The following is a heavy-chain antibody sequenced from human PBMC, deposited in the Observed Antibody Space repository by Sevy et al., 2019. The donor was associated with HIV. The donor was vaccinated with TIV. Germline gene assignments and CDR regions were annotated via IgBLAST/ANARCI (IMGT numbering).Heavy chain of an antibody. CDR1: GFTFSSYS. V-gene: IGHV3-21*01. Sequence: GGSLRLSCAASGFTFSSYSMNWVRQAPGKGLEWVSSISSSSSYIYYADSVKGRFTISRDNAKNSLYLQMNSLRAEDTAVYYCASEIPPTPYWDCSGGSCYPDYWGQGTLVTVSS. D-gene: IGHD2-15*01. CDR3: ASEIPPTPYWDCSGGSCYPDY. CDR2: ISSSSSYI. J-gene: IGHJ4*02.